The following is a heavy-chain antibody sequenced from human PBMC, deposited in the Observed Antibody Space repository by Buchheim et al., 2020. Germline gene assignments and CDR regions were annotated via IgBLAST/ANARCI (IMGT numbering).Heavy chain of an antibody. CDR1: GFTFSSYW. CDR2: IKQDGSEK. V-gene: IGHV3-7*01. Sequence: EVQLVESGGGLVQPGGSLRLSCAASGFTFSSYWMSWVRQAPGKGLEWVANIKQDGSEKYYVDSVKGRFTISRDNAKKSLYLQMNSLRAEDTAVYYCARDVLLWFRELSMFDYWGQGTL. D-gene: IGHD3-10*01. J-gene: IGHJ4*02. CDR3: ARDVLLWFRELSMFDY.